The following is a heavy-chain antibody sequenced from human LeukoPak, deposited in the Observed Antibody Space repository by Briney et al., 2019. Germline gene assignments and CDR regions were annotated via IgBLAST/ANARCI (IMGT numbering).Heavy chain of an antibody. CDR3: ATGGRSGVAFES. CDR2: IGSSGSTI. CDR1: GFSFSIYE. J-gene: IGHJ4*02. Sequence: GESLRLSCAASGFSFSIYEMNWVRQAPGKGLEWVSYIGSSGSTIYYADSVVGRSTISRDKSNNTLYLHMNSLRAEDTAVYYCATGGRSGVAFESWGQGTLVTVSS. D-gene: IGHD2-15*01. V-gene: IGHV3-48*03.